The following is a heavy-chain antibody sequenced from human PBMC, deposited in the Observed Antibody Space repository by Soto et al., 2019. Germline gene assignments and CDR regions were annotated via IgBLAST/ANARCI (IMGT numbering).Heavy chain of an antibody. CDR1: GGTFSSYA. V-gene: IGHV1-69*06. D-gene: IGHD6-13*01. CDR2: IIPIFAPA. J-gene: IGHJ6*02. Sequence: ASVKVSCKASGGTFSSYAISWVGRAPGQGLEWMGGIIPIFAPANYAQKFQGVVKSTSDNGTRTAYMALSSLRSEETAVYYCARGLRRSSWYRVHYYYYYGMDVWGQGTTVTVSS. CDR3: ARGLRRSSWYRVHYYYYYGMDV.